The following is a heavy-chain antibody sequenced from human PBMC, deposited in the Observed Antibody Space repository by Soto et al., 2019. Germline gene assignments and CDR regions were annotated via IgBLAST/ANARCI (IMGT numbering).Heavy chain of an antibody. J-gene: IGHJ1*01. Sequence: ASVKVSCKASEYTFTSYAMHWVRQAPGQRLEWMGWINAGNGNTKYSQKFQGRVTITRDTSASTAYMELSSLRSEDTAVYYCAREIIRGYSEYPQLWGHGTLVTVSS. CDR3: AREIIRGYSEYPQL. V-gene: IGHV1-3*01. CDR1: EYTFTSYA. D-gene: IGHD6-13*01. CDR2: INAGNGNT.